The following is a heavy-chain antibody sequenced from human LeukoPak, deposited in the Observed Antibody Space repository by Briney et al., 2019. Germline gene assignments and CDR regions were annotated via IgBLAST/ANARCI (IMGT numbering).Heavy chain of an antibody. Sequence: PSETLSLTCAVYGGSFSGYYWSWIRQPPGKGLEWIGEINHSGSTNYNPSLKSRVTISVDTSKNQFSLKLSSVTAADTAVYYCARGGRYCSSTSCYLLGQGALKNWFDPWGQGTLVTVSS. D-gene: IGHD2-2*01. CDR3: ARGGRYCSSTSCYLLGQGALKNWFDP. CDR1: GGSFSGYY. V-gene: IGHV4-34*01. CDR2: INHSGST. J-gene: IGHJ5*02.